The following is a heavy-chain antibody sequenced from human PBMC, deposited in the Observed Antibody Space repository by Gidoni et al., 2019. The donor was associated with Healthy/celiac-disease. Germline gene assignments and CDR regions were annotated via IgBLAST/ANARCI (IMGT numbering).Heavy chain of an antibody. CDR3: AREGRKGGMDV. Sequence: QVQLVESGGGVVQPGRSLRLSCAASGFTFSSYGMHWVRQAPGKGLEWVAVKWYDGSNKYYADSVKGRFTISRDNSKNTLYLQMNSLRAEDTAVYYCAREGRKGGMDVWGQGTTVTVSS. CDR2: KWYDGSNK. J-gene: IGHJ6*02. V-gene: IGHV3-33*01. CDR1: GFTFSSYG.